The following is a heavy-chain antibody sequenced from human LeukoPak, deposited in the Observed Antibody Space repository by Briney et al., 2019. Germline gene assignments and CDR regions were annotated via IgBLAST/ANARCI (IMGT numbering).Heavy chain of an antibody. D-gene: IGHD6-19*01. Sequence: SETLSLTCTVSGGSISGYYWHWIRQPPGKGLEWIGYISRSGGTNYNPSLKSRVTISRDTSKNQFSLIPTSLTAADTAVYFCARAAYSDGWSYVYFDYWGQGTLVTVSS. J-gene: IGHJ4*02. CDR1: GGSISGYY. CDR2: ISRSGGT. CDR3: ARAAYSDGWSYVYFDY. V-gene: IGHV4-59*01.